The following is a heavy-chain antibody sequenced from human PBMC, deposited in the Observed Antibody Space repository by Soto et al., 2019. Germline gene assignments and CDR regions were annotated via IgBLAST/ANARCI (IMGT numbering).Heavy chain of an antibody. J-gene: IGHJ4*02. Sequence: SVKVSCKASGGTFSSYTISWVRQAPGQGLEWMRRIIPILGIANYAQKFQGRVTITADKSTSTAYMELSSLRSEDTAVYYCASSSPPVWFDYWGQGTLVTVSS. CDR3: ASSSPPVWFDY. V-gene: IGHV1-69*02. D-gene: IGHD6-6*01. CDR1: GGTFSSYT. CDR2: IIPILGIA.